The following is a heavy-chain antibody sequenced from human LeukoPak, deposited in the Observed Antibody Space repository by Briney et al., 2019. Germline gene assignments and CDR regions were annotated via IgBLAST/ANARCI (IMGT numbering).Heavy chain of an antibody. CDR1: GGTFSSYA. D-gene: IGHD6-13*01. CDR3: ARSPKLGSSWPNWFDP. CDR2: IIPILGIA. V-gene: IGHV1-69*04. Sequence: SVKVSCKASGGTFSSYAISWVRQAPGQGLEWMGRIIPILGIANYAQKFQGRVTITADKSTSTAYMELSSPRSEDTAVYYCARSPKLGSSWPNWFDPWGQGTLVTVSS. J-gene: IGHJ5*02.